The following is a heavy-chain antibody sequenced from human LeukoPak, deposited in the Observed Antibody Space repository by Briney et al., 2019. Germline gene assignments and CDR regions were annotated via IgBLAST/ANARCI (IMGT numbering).Heavy chain of an antibody. V-gene: IGHV3-23*01. J-gene: IGHJ4*02. Sequence: GGSLRLSCVASGFIFDNYALSWVRQAPGKGLEWVSGISGSADNTYYADSVKGRFTISRDISKNTVYLQMNNLRVDDTALYYCAKGPKLGDGFHCDYWGQGTLVTVSS. D-gene: IGHD5-24*01. CDR1: GFIFDNYA. CDR3: AKGPKLGDGFHCDY. CDR2: ISGSADNT.